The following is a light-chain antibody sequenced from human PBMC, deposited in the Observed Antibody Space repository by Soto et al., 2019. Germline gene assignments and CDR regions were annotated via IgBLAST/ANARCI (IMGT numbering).Light chain of an antibody. J-gene: IGLJ1*01. CDR2: EVT. CDR1: SSDVGYYDY. V-gene: IGLV2-8*01. Sequence: QSALTQPPSASGVPGQSVTIYCTGTSSDVGYYDYVSWYQQHPGKAPKLVIYEVTKRPSGVPDRVSASKSGNTASLTVSGIRAEDEADYYCSSYAGSNNFVFGSGTKLTVL. CDR3: SSYAGSNNFV.